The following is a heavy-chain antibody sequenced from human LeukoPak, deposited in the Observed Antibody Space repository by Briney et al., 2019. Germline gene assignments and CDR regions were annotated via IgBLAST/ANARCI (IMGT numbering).Heavy chain of an antibody. J-gene: IGHJ2*01. V-gene: IGHV4-59*01. Sequence: SETLPLTRTVSGGSISSYYWGWLGQPAGKGLEWIAYIYYSGRTRYNPSLKSRVTISLDTYKNQLSLNLNSVTAADTAVYYCARLGSASWYFDLWGRGSLVTVSS. CDR3: ARLGSASWYFDL. D-gene: IGHD3-10*01. CDR1: GGSISSYY. CDR2: IYYSGRT.